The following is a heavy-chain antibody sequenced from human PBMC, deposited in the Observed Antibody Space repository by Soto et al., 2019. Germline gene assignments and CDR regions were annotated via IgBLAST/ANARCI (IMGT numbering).Heavy chain of an antibody. J-gene: IGHJ4*02. CDR3: ALSYGSYHYGAY. CDR1: GGPFNIFA. D-gene: IGHD3-16*01. Sequence: QLVQSGAEVKKPGSSVKVSCKASGGPFNIFAVTWVRQAPGQGLQWIGGINPLFNPPHYPQKFRGRITITAEEASSTTHMELSGLISDDTATYYCALSYGSYHYGAYWGQGTPVAVSS. V-gene: IGHV1-69*01. CDR2: INPLFNPP.